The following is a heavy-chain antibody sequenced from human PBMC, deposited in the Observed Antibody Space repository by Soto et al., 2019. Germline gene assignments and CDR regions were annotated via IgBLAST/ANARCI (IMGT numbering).Heavy chain of an antibody. Sequence: QVQLVQSGAEVKKPGASVKVSCKASGYTFTSYGISWVRQAPGQGLELMGWISAYNGNTNYAQKLQGRVTMTPDTSTSTAYMELRGLRSDDTAVHCCLSLDTAMVPGWGQGTLVTVSS. V-gene: IGHV1-18*01. CDR3: LSLDTAMVPG. J-gene: IGHJ4*02. CDR1: GYTFTSYG. D-gene: IGHD5-18*01. CDR2: ISAYNGNT.